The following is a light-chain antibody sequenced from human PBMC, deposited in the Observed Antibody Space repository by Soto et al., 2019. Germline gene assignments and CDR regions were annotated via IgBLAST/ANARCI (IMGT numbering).Light chain of an antibody. CDR3: SSYTSSSSGV. J-gene: IGLJ1*01. CDR1: SSDVGGYNY. CDR2: EVS. V-gene: IGLV2-14*01. Sequence: QSALTRPASVSGSPGQSITISCTGTSSDVGGYNYVSWYQQHPGKAPKVMIYEVSNRPSEVSNRFSGSKSGNTASLTISGLQAEDEAYYYCSSYTSSSSGVFGTGTKLTVL.